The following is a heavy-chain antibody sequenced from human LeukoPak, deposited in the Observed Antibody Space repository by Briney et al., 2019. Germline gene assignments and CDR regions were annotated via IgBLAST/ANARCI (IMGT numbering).Heavy chain of an antibody. Sequence: PGGSLRLSCAASGFTFSSYWMSWVRQAPGKGLEWVANIKQDGSEKYYVDSVKGRFTISRDNAKNSLYLQMNSLRAEDTAVYYCARVGPDLYHDAFDIWGQGTMVTVSS. CDR2: IKQDGSEK. V-gene: IGHV3-7*01. CDR1: GFTFSSYW. J-gene: IGHJ3*02. D-gene: IGHD2-15*01. CDR3: ARVGPDLYHDAFDI.